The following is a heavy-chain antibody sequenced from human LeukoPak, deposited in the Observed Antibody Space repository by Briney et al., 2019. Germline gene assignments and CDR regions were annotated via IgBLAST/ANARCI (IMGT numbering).Heavy chain of an antibody. D-gene: IGHD5-18*01. CDR3: ARGTWIHPNWFDP. V-gene: IGHV4-38-2*02. J-gene: IGHJ5*02. CDR2: IYHSGST. Sequence: SETLSLTCTVSGGSISGYYWGWIRQPPGKGLEWIANIYHSGSTYYNPSLKSRVTISVDTSKNQFSLRLSSVTAADTAVYYCARGTWIHPNWFDPWGQGTLVTVSS. CDR1: GGSISGYY.